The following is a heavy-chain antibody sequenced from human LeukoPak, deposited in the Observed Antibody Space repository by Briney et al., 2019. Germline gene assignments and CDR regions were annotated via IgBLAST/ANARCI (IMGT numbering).Heavy chain of an antibody. CDR3: ARDWAWEQVWFQH. CDR2: INPNNGGT. Sequence: ASVKVSCKASGYTFTGSYMHWVRQAPGQGLEWMGWINPNNGGTNYAQKFQGRVTMTRDTSISTAYMELSRVRSDDTAVYYCARDWAWEQVWFQHWGQGTQVIVSS. D-gene: IGHD1-26*01. J-gene: IGHJ1*01. V-gene: IGHV1-2*02. CDR1: GYTFTGSY.